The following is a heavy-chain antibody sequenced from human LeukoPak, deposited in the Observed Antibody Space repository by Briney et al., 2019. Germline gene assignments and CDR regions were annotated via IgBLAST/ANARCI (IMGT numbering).Heavy chain of an antibody. D-gene: IGHD1-26*01. CDR1: GYTFTNYI. V-gene: IGHV1-18*01. J-gene: IGHJ5*02. CDR2: ISAYNGNT. CDR3: ARGGNYFRFDP. Sequence: ASVKVSCKASGYTFTNYIISWVRQAPGQGLEWMGWISAYNGNTNYAQKLQGRVTMTTDASTATAYMELRSLRSDDTAVYYCARGGNYFRFDPWGQGTLVTVSS.